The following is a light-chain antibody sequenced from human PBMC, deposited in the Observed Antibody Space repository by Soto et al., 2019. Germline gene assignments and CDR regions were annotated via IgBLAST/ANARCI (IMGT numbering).Light chain of an antibody. CDR3: QQYNDWPRT. Sequence: EIVMTQSPATLSVSPGERATLSCRASQSVSSNLAFYQHKPCHAPRLLIYGSSTRATCVPPMFSGSASGTEFTLTISSLQSEDFGVYYCQQYNDWPRTFGQGTRLEIK. V-gene: IGKV3-15*01. CDR2: GSS. CDR1: QSVSSN. J-gene: IGKJ5*01.